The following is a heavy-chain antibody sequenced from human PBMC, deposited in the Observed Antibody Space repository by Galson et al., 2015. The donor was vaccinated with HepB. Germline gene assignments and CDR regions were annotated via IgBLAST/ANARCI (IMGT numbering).Heavy chain of an antibody. CDR2: IKQDGNEK. V-gene: IGHV3-7*03. D-gene: IGHD6-13*01. J-gene: IGHJ6*02. CDR3: ASNSGDSSSWWHGMDV. CDR1: GFTFSRYW. Sequence: SLRLSCAASGFTFSRYWMSWVRQAPGKGLEWVANIKQDGNEKYHVDSVKGRFTISRDNAKNSLYLQMNTLRAEDTAVYYCASNSGDSSSWWHGMDVWGQGTTVTVSS.